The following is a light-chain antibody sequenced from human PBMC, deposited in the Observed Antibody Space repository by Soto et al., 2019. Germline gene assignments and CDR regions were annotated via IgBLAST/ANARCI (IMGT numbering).Light chain of an antibody. Sequence: QSVLTQPPSVSGTPGQRVTISASGSSSNIGSNTVSWYQQLPGAAPKLLIYDNDERPSGVPARFSGSKSGTSASLAISGLQSEDEADYYCATWDDSRNGYVFGPGTKVTV. J-gene: IGLJ1*01. CDR1: SSNIGSNT. CDR3: ATWDDSRNGYV. CDR2: DND. V-gene: IGLV1-44*01.